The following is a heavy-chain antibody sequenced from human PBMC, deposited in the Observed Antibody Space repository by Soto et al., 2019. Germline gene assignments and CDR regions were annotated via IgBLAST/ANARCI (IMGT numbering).Heavy chain of an antibody. J-gene: IGHJ4*02. CDR2: ISYDGSNK. V-gene: IGHV3-30-3*01. CDR3: ARDINYYGSGSPDY. CDR1: GFTFGSYA. D-gene: IGHD3-10*01. Sequence: GGSLRLSCAASGFTFGSYAMHWVRQAPGKGLEWVAVISYDGSNKYYADSVKGRFTISRDNSKNTLYLQMNSLRAEDTAVYYCARDINYYGSGSPDYWGQGTLVTVSS.